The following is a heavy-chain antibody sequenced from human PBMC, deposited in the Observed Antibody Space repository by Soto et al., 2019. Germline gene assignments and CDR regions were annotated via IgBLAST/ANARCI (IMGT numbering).Heavy chain of an antibody. J-gene: IGHJ4*02. Sequence: GGSLRLSCAASGFTFSRYAMSWVRQAPGKGLEWVSAISGSGDDTYYADSVKGRFTISRDNSKNTLYLQMNSLRAEDTAVYYCAKDRAGNLYFDYWDQGTLVTVSS. CDR3: AKDRAGNLYFDY. CDR2: ISGSGDDT. V-gene: IGHV3-23*01. CDR1: GFTFSRYA.